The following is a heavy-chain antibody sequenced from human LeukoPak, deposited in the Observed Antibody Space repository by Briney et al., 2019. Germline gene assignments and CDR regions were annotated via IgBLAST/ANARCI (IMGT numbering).Heavy chain of an antibody. V-gene: IGHV3-64*01. CDR3: ARAPPRVFGVVIISGYGMEV. CDR2: ISSNGGST. J-gene: IGHJ6*02. Sequence: GGSLRLSCAASGFTFSSYAMHWVRQAPGKGLEYVSGISSNGGSTYYANSVKGRFTISRDNSKNTLYLQMGSLRVEDMAVYYCARAPPRVFGVVIISGYGMEVWGQGTTVTVSS. D-gene: IGHD3-3*01. CDR1: GFTFSSYA.